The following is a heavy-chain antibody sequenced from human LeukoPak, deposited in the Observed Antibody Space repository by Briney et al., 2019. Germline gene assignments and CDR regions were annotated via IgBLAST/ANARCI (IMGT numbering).Heavy chain of an antibody. Sequence: SETLFLTCAVYGGSFSGYYWSWIRQPPGKGLEWIGEINHSGSTNYNPSLKSRVTISVDTSKNQFSLKLSSVTAADTAVYYCARAHFGYCSSTSCYARGDVDYWGQGTLVTVSS. D-gene: IGHD2-2*03. J-gene: IGHJ4*02. CDR3: ARAHFGYCSSTSCYARGDVDY. CDR1: GGSFSGYY. V-gene: IGHV4-34*01. CDR2: INHSGST.